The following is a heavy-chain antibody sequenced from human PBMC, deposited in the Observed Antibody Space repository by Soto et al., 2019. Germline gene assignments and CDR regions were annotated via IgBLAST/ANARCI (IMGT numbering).Heavy chain of an antibody. CDR3: VRVAKLGSRDYYYYGMDV. Sequence: GGSLRLSCAASGFTFSSYSMNWVRQAPGKGLEWVSSISSSSSYIYYADSVKGRFTISRDNAKNSLYLQMNSLRAEDTAVYYCVRVAKLGSRDYYYYGMDVWGQGTTVTVSS. CDR2: ISSSSSYI. V-gene: IGHV3-21*01. CDR1: GFTFSSYS. D-gene: IGHD7-27*01. J-gene: IGHJ6*02.